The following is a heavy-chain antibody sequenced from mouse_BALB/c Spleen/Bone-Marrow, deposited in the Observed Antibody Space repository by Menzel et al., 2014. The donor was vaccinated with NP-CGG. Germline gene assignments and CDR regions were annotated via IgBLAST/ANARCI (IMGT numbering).Heavy chain of an antibody. CDR1: GDSITSGY. CDR2: ISCSGST. Sequence: VQLKDSGPSLVKPSQTLSLSCSVTGDSITSGYWNWIRKFPGNKLEYMGYISCSGSTYYNPSLKRRISIPRDTSKNQYYLLLNSVTTEDTAKYYCATGNAMDYWGQGTSVTVSS. CDR3: ATGNAMDY. D-gene: IGHD4-1*01. V-gene: IGHV3-8*02. J-gene: IGHJ4*01.